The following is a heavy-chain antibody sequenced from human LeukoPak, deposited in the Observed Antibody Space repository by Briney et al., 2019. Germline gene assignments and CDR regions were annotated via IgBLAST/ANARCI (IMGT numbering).Heavy chain of an antibody. CDR3: AREGIAVAGILDAYFDL. Sequence: PGGSLRLSCAASGFTFSSYSMNWVRQAPGKGLEWVSSISSSSSHIYYADSVKGRFTISRDNAKNSLYLQMNSLRAEDTAVYYCAREGIAVAGILDAYFDLWGRGTLVTVSS. J-gene: IGHJ2*01. D-gene: IGHD6-19*01. V-gene: IGHV3-21*01. CDR2: ISSSSSHI. CDR1: GFTFSSYS.